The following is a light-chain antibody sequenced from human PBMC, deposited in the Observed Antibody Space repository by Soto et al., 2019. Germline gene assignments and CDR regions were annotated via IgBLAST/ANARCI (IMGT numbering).Light chain of an antibody. CDR3: QQYSSSPRT. CDR1: QSGSNNY. J-gene: IGKJ1*01. V-gene: IGKV3-20*01. CDR2: GVS. Sequence: EIVLTQSPGTLSLSPGERATLSCRASQSGSNNYLAWYQQKPGQAPSLLIYGVSTGATGIPARFSGTGSGTDFTLTISRLEPKNFAVYSCQQYSSSPRTFGQGTRV.